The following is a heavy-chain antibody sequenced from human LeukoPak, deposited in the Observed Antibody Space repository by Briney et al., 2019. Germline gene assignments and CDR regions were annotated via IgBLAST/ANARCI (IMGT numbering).Heavy chain of an antibody. CDR3: ARYGLLGLSEINAFDI. CDR1: RDSISSTIHY. V-gene: IGHV4-39*07. CDR2: VYFNGNT. J-gene: IGHJ3*02. D-gene: IGHD2-2*01. Sequence: SETLSLTCTVSRDSISSTIHYWGWIRQPPGKGLEWIGSVYFNGNTYYNPSLKSRVTISVDRSKNQFSLNLNSVTAADTAVYYCARYGLLGLSEINAFDIWGQGTMVTVSS.